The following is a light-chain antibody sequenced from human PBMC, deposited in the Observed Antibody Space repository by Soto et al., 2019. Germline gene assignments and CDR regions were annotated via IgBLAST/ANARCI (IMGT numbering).Light chain of an antibody. V-gene: IGLV2-14*01. J-gene: IGLJ1*01. CDR3: SSYTSSSTGV. CDR1: SSDVGGYNY. Sequence: QSALTQPASVSGSPGQSITISCTGTSSDVGGYNYVSWHQQHPGKAPKLMIYDVSNRPSGVSNRFSGSKSGNTASLTISGLQAEDEADYYCSSYTSSSTGVFGTGTKLTVL. CDR2: DVS.